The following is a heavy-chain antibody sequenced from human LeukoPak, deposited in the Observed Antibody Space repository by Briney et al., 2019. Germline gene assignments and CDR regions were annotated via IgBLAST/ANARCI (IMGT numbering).Heavy chain of an antibody. J-gene: IGHJ4*02. D-gene: IGHD3-9*01. CDR3: ARVGGYFDWSFFDY. CDR1: GFTVSSNY. CDR2: IYSGGST. V-gene: IGHV3-53*01. Sequence: GGSLRLSCAASGFTVSSNYMSWVRQAPGKGLEWVSVIYSGGSTYYADSVKGRFTISRDNSKNTLYLQMNSLRAEDTAVYYCARVGGYFDWSFFDYWGQGTLVTVSS.